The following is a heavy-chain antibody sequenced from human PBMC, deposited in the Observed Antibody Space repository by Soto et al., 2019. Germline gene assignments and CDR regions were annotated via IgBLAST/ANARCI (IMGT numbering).Heavy chain of an antibody. Sequence: QVQLEESGGGLVKPGGSLRLSCAASGFTFSAVYMSWIRQAPNKGLEYISYISSSGTSANYADSVKGRFTISRDNDKNSLYLQMNSLRAEDTAVYYCARDRGAETGHYFDYWGQGALVTVSS. V-gene: IGHV3-11*05. CDR3: ARDRGAETGHYFDY. CDR2: ISSSGTSA. CDR1: GFTFSAVY. D-gene: IGHD3-10*01. J-gene: IGHJ4*02.